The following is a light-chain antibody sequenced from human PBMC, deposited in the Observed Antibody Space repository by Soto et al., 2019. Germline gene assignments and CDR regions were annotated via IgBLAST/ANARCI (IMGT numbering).Light chain of an antibody. Sequence: EIVLTQSPGTLSLSPGERATLSCRASQSITSTFLAWYQQKPGQAPRLLIYGASSRATGIPDRFSGSGSARDFTLTISRLEPEVFAVYFCQQYGRSPLMYTFGQGTKLEIK. CDR1: QSITSTF. J-gene: IGKJ2*01. CDR3: QQYGRSPLMYT. CDR2: GAS. V-gene: IGKV3-20*01.